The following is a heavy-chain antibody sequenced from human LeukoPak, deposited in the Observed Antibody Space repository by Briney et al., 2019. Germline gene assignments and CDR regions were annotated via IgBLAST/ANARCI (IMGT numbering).Heavy chain of an antibody. CDR2: IYYSGST. Sequence: SETLSLTCTVSGGSISSSSYYWGWIRQPPGKGLEWIGSIYYSGSTYYNPSLKSRVTISVDTSKNQFSLKLSSVTAADTAVYYCAKPTPPAIAAAGILHWGQGTLVTVSS. D-gene: IGHD6-13*01. J-gene: IGHJ1*01. V-gene: IGHV4-39*01. CDR1: GGSISSSSYY. CDR3: AKPTPPAIAAAGILH.